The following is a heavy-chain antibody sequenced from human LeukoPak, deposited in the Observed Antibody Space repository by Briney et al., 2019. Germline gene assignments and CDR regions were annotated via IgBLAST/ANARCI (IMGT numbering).Heavy chain of an antibody. CDR2: ISSNGGST. CDR1: GFTSSSYA. Sequence: GGSLRLSCAASGFTSSSYAMHWVRQAPGKGLEYVSAISSNGGSTYYANSVKGRFTISRDNSKNTLYLQMGSLRAEDMAVYYCARGGGSRDGYNWSLFRGQGTLVTVSS. J-gene: IGHJ4*02. D-gene: IGHD5-24*01. V-gene: IGHV3-64*01. CDR3: ARGGGSRDGYNWSLF.